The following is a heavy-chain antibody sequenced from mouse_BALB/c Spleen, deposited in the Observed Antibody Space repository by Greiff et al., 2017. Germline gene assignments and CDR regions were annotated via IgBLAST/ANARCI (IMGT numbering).Heavy chain of an antibody. J-gene: IGHJ2*01. V-gene: IGHV1-82*01. Sequence: QVQLQQSGPELVKPGASVKISCKASGYAFSSSWMNWVKQRPGQGLEWIGRIYPGDGDTNYNGEFKGKATLTADKSSSTAYMQLNSLTSVDSAVYFCANWDFDYWGQGTTLTVSS. D-gene: IGHD4-1*01. CDR1: GYAFSSSW. CDR3: ANWDFDY. CDR2: IYPGDGDT.